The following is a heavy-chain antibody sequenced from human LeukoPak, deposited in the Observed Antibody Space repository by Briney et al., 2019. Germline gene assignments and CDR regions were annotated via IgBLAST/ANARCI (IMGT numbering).Heavy chain of an antibody. D-gene: IGHD1-26*01. CDR2: VYYSGNT. Sequence: PSETLSLTCTLSGTSITSGGYYWSWVRQRPGQGLEWIGHVYYSGNTHFNPSLESRLTMSVDTSENQFSLNLSSVTAADTAVYYCARLGAAYALDIWGQGTVVTVSS. CDR3: ARLGAAYALDI. J-gene: IGHJ3*02. V-gene: IGHV4-31*03. CDR1: GTSITSGGYY.